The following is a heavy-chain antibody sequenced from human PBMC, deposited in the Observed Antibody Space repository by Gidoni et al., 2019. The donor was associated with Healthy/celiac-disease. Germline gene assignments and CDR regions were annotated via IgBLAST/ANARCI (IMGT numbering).Heavy chain of an antibody. CDR2: IYYSGST. CDR3: ARQRSGYYAEFDY. CDR1: GGSISSSSYY. J-gene: IGHJ4*02. Sequence: QLQLQESGPGLVKPSETLSLTCTVSGGSISSSSYYWGWIRQPPGKGLEWIGSIYYSGSTYYNPSLKSRVTISVDTSKNQFSLKLSSVTAADTAVYYCARQRSGYYAEFDYWGQGTLVTVSS. V-gene: IGHV4-39*01. D-gene: IGHD3-3*01.